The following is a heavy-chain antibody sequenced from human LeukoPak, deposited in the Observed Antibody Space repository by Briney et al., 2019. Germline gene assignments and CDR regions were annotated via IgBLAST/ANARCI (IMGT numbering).Heavy chain of an antibody. CDR2: INHSGST. V-gene: IGHV4-34*01. J-gene: IGHJ6*03. D-gene: IGHD1/OR15-1a*01. Sequence: SETLSLTCAVYGGSFSGYYWSWIRQPPEKGLEWIGEINHSGSTNYNPSLKSRVTISVDTSKNQFSLKLSSVTAADTAVYYCARRHRVTTFWNNPTRHMDVWGKGTTVTISS. CDR3: ARRHRVTTFWNNPTRHMDV. CDR1: GGSFSGYY.